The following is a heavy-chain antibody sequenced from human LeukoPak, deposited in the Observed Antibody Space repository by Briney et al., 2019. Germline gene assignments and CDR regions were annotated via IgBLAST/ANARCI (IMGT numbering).Heavy chain of an antibody. J-gene: IGHJ3*02. CDR1: GFTFSSYS. CDR2: IYYSGST. CDR3: ARYATYYYGSGTYGAFDI. V-gene: IGHV4-31*02. Sequence: LRLSCAASGFTFSSYSMNWVRQHPGKGLEWIGYIYYSGSTYYNPSLKSRVTISVDTSKNQFSLKLSSVTAADTAVYYCARYATYYYGSGTYGAFDIWGQGTMVTVSS. D-gene: IGHD3-10*01.